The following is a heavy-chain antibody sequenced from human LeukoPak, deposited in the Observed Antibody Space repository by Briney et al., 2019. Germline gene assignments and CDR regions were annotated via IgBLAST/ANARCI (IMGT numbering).Heavy chain of an antibody. Sequence: GGSLRLSCAVSGFTFSNFWMSWVRQAPGRGLEWVANVHPEGNEKYHVESVKGRFTISRDNAKNSLFLQMNGLRVEDTAVYYCARGDAFSGDHWGQGTLVTVSS. V-gene: IGHV3-7*04. CDR2: VHPEGNEK. J-gene: IGHJ4*02. CDR3: ARGDAFSGDH. CDR1: GFTFSNFW.